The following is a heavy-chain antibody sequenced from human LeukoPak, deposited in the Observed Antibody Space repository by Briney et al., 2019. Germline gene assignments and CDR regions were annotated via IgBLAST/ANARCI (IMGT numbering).Heavy chain of an antibody. CDR1: GGSISSSSYY. D-gene: IGHD3-22*01. V-gene: IGHV4-39*07. CDR3: ARDGPIFYYDSSGPTLD. Sequence: SEALSLTCTVSGGSISSSSYYWGWIRQPPGKGLEWIGSIYYSGSIYYNPSLKSRVTISVDTSKNQFSLKLSSVTAADTAVYYCARDGPIFYYDSSGPTLDWGQGTLVTVSS. J-gene: IGHJ4*02. CDR2: IYYSGSI.